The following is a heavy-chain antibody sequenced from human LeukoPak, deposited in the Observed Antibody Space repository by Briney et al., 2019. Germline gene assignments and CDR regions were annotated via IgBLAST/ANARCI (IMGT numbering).Heavy chain of an antibody. Sequence: SVKVSCKASGGTFSSYAISWVRQAPGQGLEWMGRIIPIFGTANYAQKFQGRVTITTDESTSTAYMELSSLRSEDMAVYYCASPLVGPFDYWGQGTLVTVSS. J-gene: IGHJ4*02. CDR1: GGTFSSYA. CDR2: IIPIFGTA. CDR3: ASPLVGPFDY. V-gene: IGHV1-69*05. D-gene: IGHD1-26*01.